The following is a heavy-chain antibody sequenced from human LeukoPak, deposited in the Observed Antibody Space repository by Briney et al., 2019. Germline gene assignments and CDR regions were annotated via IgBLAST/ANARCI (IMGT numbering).Heavy chain of an antibody. V-gene: IGHV5-51*01. CDR3: ARLASFYGSGSYYEGAFDI. J-gene: IGHJ3*02. CDR1: GYSFTSYW. CDR2: IYPSDSDT. D-gene: IGHD3-10*01. Sequence: PGESLQISCKGSGYSFTSYWIGWVRQMPGKGLEWMGIIYPSDSDTRYSPSFQGQVTTSADKSISTAYLQWSSLKASDTAMYYCARLASFYGSGSYYEGAFDIWGQGTMVTVSS.